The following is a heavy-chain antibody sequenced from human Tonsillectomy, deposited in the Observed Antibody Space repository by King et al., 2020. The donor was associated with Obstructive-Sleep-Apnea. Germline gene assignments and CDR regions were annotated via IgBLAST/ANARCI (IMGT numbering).Heavy chain of an antibody. CDR1: GGSISSSSYY. D-gene: IGHD3-9*01. CDR2: IYYSGST. J-gene: IGHJ3*02. CDR3: AGIQGGYSVFLPAPSPNAFKI. Sequence: QLQESGPGLVKPSETLSLTCTVSGGSISSSSYYWGWIRQPPGKGLEWIGNIYYSGSTYYNPSLKSRVTISVDTSKNQFSLKLSSVTAADTAVYYCAGIQGGYSVFLPAPSPNAFKIWGQGTMVPVPS. V-gene: IGHV4-39*07.